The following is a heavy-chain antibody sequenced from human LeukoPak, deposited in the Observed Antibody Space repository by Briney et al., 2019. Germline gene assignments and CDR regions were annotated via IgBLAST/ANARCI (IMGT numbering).Heavy chain of an antibody. CDR1: GGSISSSSYY. D-gene: IGHD1-26*01. V-gene: IGHV4-39*01. CDR2: IYYSGST. CDR3: ARQKSGSYGLFDY. J-gene: IGHJ4*02. Sequence: PSETLSLTCTVSGGSISSSSYYWGWIRQPPGKGLEWIGSIYYSGSTYYNPSLKSRVTISVDTSKNQFSLKLSSVTAADTAVYYCARQKSGSYGLFDYWGQRTLVTVSS.